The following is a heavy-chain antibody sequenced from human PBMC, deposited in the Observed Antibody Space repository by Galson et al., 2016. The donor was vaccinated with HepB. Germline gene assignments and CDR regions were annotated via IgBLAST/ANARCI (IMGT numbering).Heavy chain of an antibody. CDR2: ISGSTGYT. V-gene: IGHV3-23*01. CDR1: GFTFSSYA. CDR3: ANGDPPGAD. Sequence: SLRLSCAASGFTFSSYAMSWVRQAPGKGLEWVSGISGSTGYTYYADSVKGRFTNSRDNSKNTLYLQMNSLRAEDTAVYYCANGDPPGADWGQGTLVTVSS. D-gene: IGHD1-26*01. J-gene: IGHJ4*02.